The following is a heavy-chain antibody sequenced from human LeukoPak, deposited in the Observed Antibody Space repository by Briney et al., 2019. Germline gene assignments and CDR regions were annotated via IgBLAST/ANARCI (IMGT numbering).Heavy chain of an antibody. CDR2: ISAYNGNT. CDR3: ARTRYWNDASVAFDI. Sequence: ASVKVSCKASGYTFTSYGISWVRQAPGQGLEWMGWISAYNGNTNYAQKLQGRVTMTTDTSTSTAYMELRSLRSDDAAVYYCARTRYWNDASVAFDIWGQGTMVTVSS. D-gene: IGHD1-1*01. CDR1: GYTFTSYG. V-gene: IGHV1-18*01. J-gene: IGHJ3*02.